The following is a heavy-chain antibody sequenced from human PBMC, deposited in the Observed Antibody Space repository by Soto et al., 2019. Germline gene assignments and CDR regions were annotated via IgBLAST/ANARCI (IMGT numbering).Heavy chain of an antibody. V-gene: IGHV1-18*01. CDR3: ARDIVGVVAASPSGHDALEI. D-gene: IGHD2-15*01. J-gene: IGHJ3*02. CDR2: ISAYNGNT. Sequence: ASVKVSCKTSGGTFSSYGISWVRQAPGQGLEWMGWISAYNGNTNYAQKLQGRVTMTTDTSTSTAYMELRRLRSDDTAVYYCARDIVGVVAASPSGHDALEIWGQGTRVTVS. CDR1: GGTFSSYG.